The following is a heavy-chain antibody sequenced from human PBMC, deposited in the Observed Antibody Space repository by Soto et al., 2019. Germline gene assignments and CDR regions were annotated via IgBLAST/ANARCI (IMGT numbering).Heavy chain of an antibody. D-gene: IGHD3-16*01. Sequence: KPSETLSLTCTVSGDSISSGNKCWGWIRQAPGKGWEWIGYIFCSGTTYYNPSHKSRLTMSLDTSQKQFSLRLASVADADSAVYYCARVPCSFDYYYAMDVWGQGTTVTVSS. CDR2: IFCSGTT. V-gene: IGHV4-30-4*01. CDR1: GDSISSGNKC. CDR3: ARVPCSFDYYYAMDV. J-gene: IGHJ6*02.